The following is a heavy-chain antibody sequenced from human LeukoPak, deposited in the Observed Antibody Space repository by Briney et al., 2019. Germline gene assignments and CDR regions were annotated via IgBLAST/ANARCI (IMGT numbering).Heavy chain of an antibody. J-gene: IGHJ4*02. Sequence: GGSLRLSCAASGFTFSSYWMHWVRQAPGKGLVWVSRINSDGSSTNYADSVKGRFTISRDNAKNTLYLQMNSLRAEDTAVYYCARVLMDSSRWNYWGQGTLVTVSS. D-gene: IGHD6-13*01. CDR3: ARVLMDSSRWNY. V-gene: IGHV3-74*01. CDR1: GFTFSSYW. CDR2: INSDGSST.